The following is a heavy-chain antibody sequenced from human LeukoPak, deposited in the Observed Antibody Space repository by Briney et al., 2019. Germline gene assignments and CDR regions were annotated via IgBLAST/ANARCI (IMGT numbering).Heavy chain of an antibody. CDR1: GGSTISHY. CDR3: ARSSGSYFDY. V-gene: IGHV4-59*11. CDR2: IQNTGST. D-gene: IGHD1-26*01. Sequence: PSETLSLTCTVSGGSTISHYWSRIRQPPGKGLEWIGFIQNTGSTNYNPSLNSRVTISLDTSKNQFSLRLSSATAADTAVYYCARSSGSYFDYWGQGTLVTVSS. J-gene: IGHJ4*02.